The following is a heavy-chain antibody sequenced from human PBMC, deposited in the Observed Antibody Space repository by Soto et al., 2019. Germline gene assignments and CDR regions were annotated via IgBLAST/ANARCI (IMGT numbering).Heavy chain of an antibody. V-gene: IGHV3-11*06. CDR3: ARDSTGSGLDYGMDV. D-gene: IGHD3-10*01. Sequence: GGSLRLSCAASGFTFKDYYMTWIRQAPGKGLEWVSFISSDSTYTNSADSVKGRFTISRDNAKNSLYLQMDSLRVEDTAVYYCARDSTGSGLDYGMDVWGQGTTVTVSS. CDR2: ISSDSTYT. CDR1: GFTFKDYY. J-gene: IGHJ6*02.